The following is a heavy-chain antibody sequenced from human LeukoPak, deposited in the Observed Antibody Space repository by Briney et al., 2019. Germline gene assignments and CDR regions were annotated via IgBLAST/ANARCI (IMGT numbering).Heavy chain of an antibody. CDR2: IYHSGST. CDR1: GGSISSGGYY. J-gene: IGHJ4*02. Sequence: SQTLSLTCTVSGGSISSGGYYWSWIRQPPGKGLEWIGYIYHSGSTYYNPSLKSRVTISVDRSKNQFSLKLSSVTAADTAVYYCARVPSHQTGVDYWGQGTLVTVSS. D-gene: IGHD7-27*01. CDR3: ARVPSHQTGVDY. V-gene: IGHV4-30-2*01.